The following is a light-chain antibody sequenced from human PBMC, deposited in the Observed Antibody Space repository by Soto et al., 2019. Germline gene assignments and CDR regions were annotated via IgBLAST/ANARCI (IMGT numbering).Light chain of an antibody. V-gene: IGKV3-20*01. CDR3: QQYGDSPRT. CDR2: GAS. CDR1: QSVSSIF. Sequence: EIVLTQSPGTLSLSPGERATLSCRASQSVSSIFLAWYQQNPGQAPRLLIYGASSRATGIPDRFSGSGSGTDFTLTISRLEPEYFAVYYCQQYGDSPRTFGQGTKVEIK. J-gene: IGKJ1*01.